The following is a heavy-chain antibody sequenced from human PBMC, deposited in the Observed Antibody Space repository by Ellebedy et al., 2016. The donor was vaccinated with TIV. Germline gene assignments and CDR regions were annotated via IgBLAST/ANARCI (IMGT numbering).Heavy chain of an antibody. V-gene: IGHV1-8*03. Sequence: AASVKVSCKASGYTFTSYAMHWARQATGQGLEWMGWMNPNSGNTGYAQKFQGRVTITRDTSASTAYMELSSLRSEDTAVYYCARASARGSFDYWGQGTLVTVSS. J-gene: IGHJ4*02. CDR3: ARASARGSFDY. CDR2: MNPNSGNT. D-gene: IGHD6-6*01. CDR1: GYTFTSYA.